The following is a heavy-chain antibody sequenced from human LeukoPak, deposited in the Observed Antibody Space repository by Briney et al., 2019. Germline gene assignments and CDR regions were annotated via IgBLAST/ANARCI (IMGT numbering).Heavy chain of an antibody. CDR1: GFSCSTYG. D-gene: IGHD3-16*01. J-gene: IGHJ4*02. CDR2: IWNAGTNT. V-gene: IGHV3-33*01. CDR3: AGDTPPGGDYYFDY. Sequence: GGSLRLSCAASGFSCSTYGMHWVRQAPGKGLEWVALIWNAGTNTYYADSVKGRFTISRDNSKNTLYLQMNSLRAEDTAVYYCAGDTPPGGDYYFDYWGQGTLVIVSS.